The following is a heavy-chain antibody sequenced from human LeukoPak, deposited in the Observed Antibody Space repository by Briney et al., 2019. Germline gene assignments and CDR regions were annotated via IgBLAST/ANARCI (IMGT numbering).Heavy chain of an antibody. CDR3: ARWGDERKGDY. J-gene: IGHJ4*02. D-gene: IGHD3-16*01. CDR1: GFTFSSHG. CDR2: IWYDGSNK. V-gene: IGHV3-33*01. Sequence: GGSLRLSCAASGFTFSSHGMHWVRQAPGKGLGWVAVIWYDGSNKYYADSVKGRFTISRDNYKNTLYLQMNSLRVEDTAVYYCARWGDERKGDYWGQGTLVTVSS.